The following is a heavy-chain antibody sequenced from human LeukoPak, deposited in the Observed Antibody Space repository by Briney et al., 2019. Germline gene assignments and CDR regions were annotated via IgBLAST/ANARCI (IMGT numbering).Heavy chain of an antibody. CDR1: GLTFSSNV. CDR2: ISSSSSYI. V-gene: IGHV3-21*01. D-gene: IGHD4-23*01. CDR3: ARIMDAVVTPGSDY. J-gene: IGHJ4*02. Sequence: GGSLRLSCAASGLTFSSNVMTWVRQAPGKGLEWVSSISSSSSYIYYADSVKGRFTISRDNAKNSLYLQMNSLRAEDTAVYYCARIMDAVVTPGSDYWGQGTLVTVSS.